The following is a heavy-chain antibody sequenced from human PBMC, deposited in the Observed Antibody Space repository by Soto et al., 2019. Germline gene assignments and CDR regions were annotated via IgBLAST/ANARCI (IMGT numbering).Heavy chain of an antibody. V-gene: IGHV3-7*01. Sequence: GGSLRLSCAASGFTFSSYWMSWVRLAPGKGLEWMANINQDGSEKNYVDSLKGRFTVSRDNAKNTLYLQMNSLGAEDSAVYYCARGRGWFDPWGQGTLVTVSS. CDR3: ARGRGWFDP. CDR2: INQDGSEK. CDR1: GFTFSSYW. J-gene: IGHJ5*02.